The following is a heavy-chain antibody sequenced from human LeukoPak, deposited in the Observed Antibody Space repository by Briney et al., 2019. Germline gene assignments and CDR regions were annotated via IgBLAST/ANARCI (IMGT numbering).Heavy chain of an antibody. V-gene: IGHV4-34*01. CDR2: IYYSGST. D-gene: IGHD1-14*01. CDR3: AKLTASPYYFDY. Sequence: SETLSLTCAVYGGSFSGYYWSWIRQPPGKGLEWIGSIYYSGSTYYNPSLKSRVTISVDTSKNQFSLKLSSVTAADTAVYYCAKLTASPYYFDYWGQGTLVTVFS. J-gene: IGHJ4*02. CDR1: GGSFSGYY.